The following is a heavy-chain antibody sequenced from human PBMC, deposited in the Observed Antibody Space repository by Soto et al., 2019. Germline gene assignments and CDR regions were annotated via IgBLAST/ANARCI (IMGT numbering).Heavy chain of an antibody. V-gene: IGHV4-30-4*01. D-gene: IGHD6-6*01. CDR2: IHNSGTS. CDR3: VREDRIAAPQLDY. CDR1: GGSIKSSGYH. Sequence: SETLSLTCTVSGGSIKSSGYHWSWTGQAPAKGLEWIGYIHNSGTSFYNPSLRGRVTVTLDTSRSQISLTLASVTAADTAVYYCVREDRIAAPQLDYWGQGIPVTVSS. J-gene: IGHJ4*02.